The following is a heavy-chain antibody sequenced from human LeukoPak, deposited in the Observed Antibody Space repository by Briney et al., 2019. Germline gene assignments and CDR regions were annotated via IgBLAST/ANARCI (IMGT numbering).Heavy chain of an antibody. Sequence: GGSLRLSCAASGFTFSDYYMSWIRQAPGKGLEWVSFISSSGTTIYYADSVKGRFTISRDNAKNSLYLQMNSLRAEDTAVYFCARRRDSGSLQHFDYWGQGTLVTVSS. CDR1: GFTFSDYY. CDR2: ISSSGTTI. V-gene: IGHV3-11*01. J-gene: IGHJ4*02. CDR3: ARRRDSGSLQHFDY. D-gene: IGHD1-26*01.